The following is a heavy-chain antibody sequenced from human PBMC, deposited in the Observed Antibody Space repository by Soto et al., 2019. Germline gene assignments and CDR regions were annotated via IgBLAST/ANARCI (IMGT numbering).Heavy chain of an antibody. J-gene: IGHJ6*03. CDR2: VYYTGST. CDR3: ARTVLGPDLLADSFVDYYYYMDV. V-gene: IGHV4-59*08. CDR1: GGSISNFY. D-gene: IGHD3-9*01. Sequence: SKTLSLTCTVSGGSISNFYLSWIRPPPGKGLEWIGYVYYTGSTSYNPSLKRRVTFSADSSRGQFSLRLNSVTAADTAVYYCARTVLGPDLLADSFVDYYYYMDVWGQGTTVTVSS.